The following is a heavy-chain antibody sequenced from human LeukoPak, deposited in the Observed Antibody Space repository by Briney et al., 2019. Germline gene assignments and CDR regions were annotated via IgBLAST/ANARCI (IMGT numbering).Heavy chain of an antibody. Sequence: PGGSLRLSCIASGYIFPNNAMNWVRQAPGKGLEWVSTISASGTYYADSVKGRFTISRDTSRNTVSLQMNSLSAEDTAVYYCAKASLDGAFEIWGQGTMVTVSS. CDR3: AKASLDGAFEI. D-gene: IGHD3/OR15-3a*01. J-gene: IGHJ3*02. CDR2: ISASGT. V-gene: IGHV3-23*01. CDR1: GYIFPNNA.